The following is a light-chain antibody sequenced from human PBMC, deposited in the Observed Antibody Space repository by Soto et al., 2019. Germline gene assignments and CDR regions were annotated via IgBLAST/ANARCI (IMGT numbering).Light chain of an antibody. J-gene: IGKJ1*01. CDR2: GAS. V-gene: IGKV3-15*01. CDR3: QQYNNWPGT. CDR1: QSVSSN. Sequence: EIVMTQSPAPLSVSPGERATLSCRASQSVSSNLAWYQQKPGQAPRLLIYGASTKATGIPARFSGSGSGTEFTLTISSLQSEDFAVYYCQQYNNWPGTFGQGTKVEL.